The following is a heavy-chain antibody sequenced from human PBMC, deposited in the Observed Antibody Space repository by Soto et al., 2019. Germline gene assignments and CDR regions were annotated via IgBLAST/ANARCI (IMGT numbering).Heavy chain of an antibody. CDR3: AKDAVARAGVWRAHD. CDR1: GFTFSNYA. D-gene: IGHD2-15*01. J-gene: IGHJ4*02. V-gene: IGHV3-23*01. Sequence: EVQLLESGGGLVQPGGSLRLSCAASGFTFSNYAMIWIRQVPGKGLEWVSGLYGSGGGIHYADSVKGRFTISRDNSAYSVDLQMNNLRVEDTAIYYCAKDAVARAGVWRAHDWGQGTVVTVSS. CDR2: LYGSGGGI.